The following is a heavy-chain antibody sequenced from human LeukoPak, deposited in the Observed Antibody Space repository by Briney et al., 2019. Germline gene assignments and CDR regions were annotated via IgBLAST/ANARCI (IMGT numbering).Heavy chain of an antibody. CDR2: IYPGDSDT. CDR1: GYSFTSYW. Sequence: GESLQISCKGSGYSFTSYWIGWVRQMPGKGLEWMGIIYPGDSDTRYSPSFQGQVTISADKPISTAYLQWSSLKASDTAMYYCARRRDLYSGSYYTFDYWGQGTLVTVSS. V-gene: IGHV5-51*01. D-gene: IGHD1-26*01. CDR3: ARRRDLYSGSYYTFDY. J-gene: IGHJ4*02.